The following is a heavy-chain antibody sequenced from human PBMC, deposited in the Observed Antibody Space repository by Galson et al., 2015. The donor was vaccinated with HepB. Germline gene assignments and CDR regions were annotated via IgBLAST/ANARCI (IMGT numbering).Heavy chain of an antibody. V-gene: IGHV1-2*02. CDR3: ARDHADYDLDY. J-gene: IGHJ4*02. CDR2: INPNSGGT. CDR1: GYTFTGYY. D-gene: IGHD4-17*01. Sequence: SVKVSCKAPGYTFTGYYMHWVRQAPGQGLEWMGWINPNSGGTNYAQKFQGRVTTTRDTSISTAYMELSRLRSDDTAVFFCARDHADYDLDYWGQGTLVTVSS.